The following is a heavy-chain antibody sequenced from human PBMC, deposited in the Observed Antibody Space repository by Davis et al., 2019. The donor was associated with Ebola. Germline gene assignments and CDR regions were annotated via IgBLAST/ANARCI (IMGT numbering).Heavy chain of an antibody. V-gene: IGHV1-18*01. D-gene: IGHD3-22*01. CDR3: ARDLIEYYYDSSGYYGAVYYYYMDV. CDR2: ISAYNGNT. Sequence: ASVKVSCKASGYTFTSYGISWVRQAPGQGLEWMGWISAYNGNTNYAQKLQGRVTMTTDTSTSTAYMELRSLRSDDTAGYYCARDLIEYYYDSSGYYGAVYYYYMDVWGKGTTVTVSS. J-gene: IGHJ6*03. CDR1: GYTFTSYG.